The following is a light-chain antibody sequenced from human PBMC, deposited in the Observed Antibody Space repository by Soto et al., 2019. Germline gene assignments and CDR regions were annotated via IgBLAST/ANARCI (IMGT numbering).Light chain of an antibody. Sequence: QSVLTQPPSASGSPGQSVTISCTGTSSDVGGYNYVSWYQQHPGKAPKLMIYEVSKRPSGVPDRFSGSKSGNTASLTVSGLQAEDEDDYYCRSYEGSNNFVFGTGTKVTVL. CDR3: RSYEGSNNFV. CDR2: EVS. J-gene: IGLJ1*01. V-gene: IGLV2-8*01. CDR1: SSDVGGYNY.